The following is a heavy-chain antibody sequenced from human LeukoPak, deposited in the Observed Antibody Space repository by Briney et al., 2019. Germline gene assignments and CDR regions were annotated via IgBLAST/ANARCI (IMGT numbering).Heavy chain of an antibody. CDR2: ISSSGSTI. CDR1: GFTFSDYY. CDR3: ARDPRYYDLDYYYYYMDV. D-gene: IGHD3-22*01. J-gene: IGHJ6*03. Sequence: PGGSLRLSCAASGFTFSDYYMSWIRQAPGKGLEWVSYISSSGSTIYYADSVKGRFTISRDSAKNSLYLQMNSLRAEDTAVYYCARDPRYYDLDYYYYYMDVWGKGTTVTVSS. V-gene: IGHV3-11*04.